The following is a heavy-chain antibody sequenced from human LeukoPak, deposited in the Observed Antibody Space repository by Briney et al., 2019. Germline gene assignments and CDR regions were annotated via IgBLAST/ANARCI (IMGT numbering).Heavy chain of an antibody. V-gene: IGHV3-21*01. CDR1: GFTFSSYS. J-gene: IGHJ3*02. CDR2: IISSYI. D-gene: IGHD1-26*01. CDR3: ARGVGANTDDFDI. Sequence: PGGSLRLSCAASGFTFSSYSMNWVRQAPGKGLEWVSSIISSYIYYADSVKGRFTTSRDNAKNSLYLQMNSLRAEDTAVYYCARGVGANTDDFDIWGQGTMVTVSS.